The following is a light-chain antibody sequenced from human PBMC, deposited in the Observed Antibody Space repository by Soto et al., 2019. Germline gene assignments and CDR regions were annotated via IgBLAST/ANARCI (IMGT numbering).Light chain of an antibody. J-gene: IGLJ3*02. CDR2: QDT. Sequence: QSALTQPASVSGSPGQSITISCTGTSSNIGRYNLVSWYQEHPGKVPKLLIHQDTKRPSGVSGRFSGSNPGNTATLTISRIEVGDEADYYCQVWDSSSDHLWVFGGGTKLTVL. CDR3: QVWDSSSDHLWV. V-gene: IGLV2-14*02. CDR1: SSNIGRYNL.